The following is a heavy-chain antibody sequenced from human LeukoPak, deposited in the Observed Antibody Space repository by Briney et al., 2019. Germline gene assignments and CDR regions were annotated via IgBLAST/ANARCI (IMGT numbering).Heavy chain of an antibody. D-gene: IGHD3-3*01. J-gene: IGHJ4*02. Sequence: GGSLRLSCAASGFTVSSNYMNWVRQAPGKGLEWVSGISWNSGSIGYADSVKGRFTISRDNAKNSLYLQMNSLRAEDTALYYCAKDRKYDFWSGYLDYWGQGTLVTVSS. CDR1: GFTVSSNY. V-gene: IGHV3-9*01. CDR2: ISWNSGSI. CDR3: AKDRKYDFWSGYLDY.